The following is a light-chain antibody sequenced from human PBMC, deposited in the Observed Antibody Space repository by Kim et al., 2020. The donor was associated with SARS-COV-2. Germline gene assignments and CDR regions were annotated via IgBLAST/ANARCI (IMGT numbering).Light chain of an antibody. V-gene: IGKV1-39*01. CDR3: QQSYSSLRT. CDR1: QSISNY. Sequence: ASVGDRVTITCRASQSISNYLNWYQQKLGKAPKLLIYTASRLQSGVPSRFSGSGSGTDFTLTISSLQPEDFATYYCQQSYSSLRTFGGGTKVDIK. J-gene: IGKJ4*01. CDR2: TAS.